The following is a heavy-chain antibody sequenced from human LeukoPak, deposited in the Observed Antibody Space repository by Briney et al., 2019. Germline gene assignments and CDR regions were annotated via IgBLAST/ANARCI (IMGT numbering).Heavy chain of an antibody. CDR1: GYTFTSYY. J-gene: IGHJ4*02. V-gene: IGHV1-46*01. CDR2: INPGDGRT. CDR3: ARDLSGNHYGHFDY. D-gene: IGHD1-26*01. Sequence: ASVKVSCKASGYTFTSYYMHWVRQAPGQGLEWMGIINPGDGRTTYPQKFQGRVTMTRDTSTSTVYMELSSLRSEDTAVYYCARDLSGNHYGHFDYWGQGTLVTASS.